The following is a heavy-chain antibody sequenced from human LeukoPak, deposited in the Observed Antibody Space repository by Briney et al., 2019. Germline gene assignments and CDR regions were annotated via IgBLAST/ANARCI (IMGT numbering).Heavy chain of an antibody. Sequence: ASVKVSCKAFGFTFTRYYMHWVRQAPGQGPEWMGVISPSGGSTTYAQKFQGRVTLTRDMSTSTDYLELSSLRSEDTAVYYCAREEGNWGDAFDIWGQGTMVTVSS. CDR2: ISPSGGST. CDR3: AREEGNWGDAFDI. J-gene: IGHJ3*02. V-gene: IGHV1-46*01. D-gene: IGHD7-27*01. CDR1: GFTFTRYY.